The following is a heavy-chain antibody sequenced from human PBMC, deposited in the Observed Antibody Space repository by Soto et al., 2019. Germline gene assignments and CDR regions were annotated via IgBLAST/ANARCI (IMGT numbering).Heavy chain of an antibody. V-gene: IGHV4-59*01. J-gene: IGHJ4*02. CDR3: ARVIPGSYYFDY. CDR2: IYYSGST. Sequence: QVQLQESGPGLVKPSETLSLTCTVSGGSISSYYWSWIRQPPGKGLEWIGYIYYSGSTNYNPSLKSRVTISVDTSKNQCSLKLSSVTAADTAVYYCARVIPGSYYFDYWGQGTLVTVSS. CDR1: GGSISSYY. D-gene: IGHD3-10*01.